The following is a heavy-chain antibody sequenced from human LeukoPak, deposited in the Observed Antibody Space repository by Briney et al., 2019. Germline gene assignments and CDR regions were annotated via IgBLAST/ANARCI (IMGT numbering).Heavy chain of an antibody. V-gene: IGHV4-39*07. CDR2: IYYSGST. CDR1: GGSISSSSYY. CDR3: AGGYAFDV. J-gene: IGHJ3*01. Sequence: SETLSLTCTVSGGSISSSSYYWGWIRQPPGKGLEWIGSIYYSGSTYYNPSLKSRVTISVDTSKNQFSLHLSSVTPDDTAVYYCAGGYAFDVWGQGTMVTVSS.